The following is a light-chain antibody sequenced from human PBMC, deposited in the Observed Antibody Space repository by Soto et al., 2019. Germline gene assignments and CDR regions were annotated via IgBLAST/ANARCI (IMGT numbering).Light chain of an antibody. Sequence: DIQLTQSPSFLSASVGDRVTITCRASQGISNYLAWYQQKARKAPKLLIHTASTLQNGVPSRFSGSGSGTEFTLTISSLQPEDLATYYCQHRHSYPVTFGGGTNVEIK. CDR1: QGISNY. J-gene: IGKJ4*01. CDR3: QHRHSYPVT. V-gene: IGKV1-9*01. CDR2: TAS.